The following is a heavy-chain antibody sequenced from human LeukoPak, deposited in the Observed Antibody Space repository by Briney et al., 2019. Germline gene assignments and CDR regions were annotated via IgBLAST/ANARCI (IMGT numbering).Heavy chain of an antibody. CDR3: ARGRYYYGSGSYYYFDY. D-gene: IGHD3-10*01. J-gene: IGHJ4*02. Sequence: TSETLSLTCAVYGGSFSGYYWSWIRQPPGKGLEWIGEINHSGSTNYNPSLKSRVTISVDTSKNQFSLKLSSVTAADTAVYYCARGRYYYGSGSYYYFDYWGQGTLVTVSS. V-gene: IGHV4-34*01. CDR1: GGSFSGYY. CDR2: INHSGST.